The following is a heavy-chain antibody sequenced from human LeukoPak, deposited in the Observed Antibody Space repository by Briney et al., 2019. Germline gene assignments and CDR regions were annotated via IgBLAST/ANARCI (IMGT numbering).Heavy chain of an antibody. J-gene: IGHJ4*02. CDR3: AKLYNYGYIN. D-gene: IGHD5-18*01. V-gene: IGHV3-66*01. CDR2: IYSGGST. Sequence: GGSLRLSCAVSGITVTSNHMSWVRQAPRKELEWVSVIYSGGSTYYADSVRGRFTISRDNSKNTLYLQMDSLRTEDTAVYFCAKLYNYGYINWGQGTLVTVSS. CDR1: GITVTSNH.